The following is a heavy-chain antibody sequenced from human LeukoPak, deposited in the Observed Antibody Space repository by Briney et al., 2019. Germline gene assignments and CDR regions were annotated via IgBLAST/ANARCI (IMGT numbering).Heavy chain of an antibody. CDR3: AKLRGYSYGMIDY. Sequence: GGTLRLSCAACGFTFSSYGMSWVRQAPGKGLEWVSAISGSGGSTYYADSVKGRFTISRDNSKNTLYLQMNSLRAEDTAVYYCAKLRGYSYGMIDYWGQGTLVTVSS. V-gene: IGHV3-23*01. D-gene: IGHD5-18*01. CDR2: ISGSGGST. J-gene: IGHJ4*02. CDR1: GFTFSSYG.